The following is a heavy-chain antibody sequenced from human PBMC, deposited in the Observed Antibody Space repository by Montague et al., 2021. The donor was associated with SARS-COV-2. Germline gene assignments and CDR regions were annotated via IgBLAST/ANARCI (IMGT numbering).Heavy chain of an antibody. Sequence: SLRLSCAASGFTFSSYSMNWVRQAPGKGLEWVSSISSSSSYIYYADSVKGRFTISRDNAKNSLYLQMNSLRAEDTAVYYCARDGQIRFLEWLHNWFDPRGQGTLVTVSS. CDR1: GFTFSSYS. V-gene: IGHV3-21*01. J-gene: IGHJ5*02. D-gene: IGHD3-3*01. CDR3: ARDGQIRFLEWLHNWFDP. CDR2: ISSSSSYI.